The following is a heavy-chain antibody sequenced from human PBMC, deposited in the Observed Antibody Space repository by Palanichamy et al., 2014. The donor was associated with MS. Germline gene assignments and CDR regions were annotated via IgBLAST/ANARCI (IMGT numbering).Heavy chain of an antibody. Sequence: QVQLQESGPGLMKPSETLSLTCTVSGGSASFGSYYWNWIRQSPGKGLEWTGYINYRGATNYNPSLKSRVTISVDTSKNQFSLKLSSATAADTAVYYCARAPQLGIAGAAFFYWGQGTLVAVSS. D-gene: IGHD6-13*01. J-gene: IGHJ4*02. V-gene: IGHV4-61*01. CDR3: ARAPQLGIAGAAFFY. CDR2: INYRGAT. CDR1: GGSASFGSYY.